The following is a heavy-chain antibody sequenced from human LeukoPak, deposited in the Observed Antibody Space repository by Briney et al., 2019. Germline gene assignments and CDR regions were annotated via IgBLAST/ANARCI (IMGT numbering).Heavy chain of an antibody. V-gene: IGHV4-34*01. J-gene: IGHJ5*02. D-gene: IGHD3-10*01. Sequence: SETLSLTCAVYGGSFSGYYWSWIRQPPGKGLEWIGEINHSRSTNYNPSLKSRVTISVDTSKNQFSLKLSSVTAAVTAVYYCARGLTRGGITPPVPSPQPWFDPWGQGTLVTVSS. CDR2: INHSRST. CDR3: ARGLTRGGITPPVPSPQPWFDP. CDR1: GGSFSGYY.